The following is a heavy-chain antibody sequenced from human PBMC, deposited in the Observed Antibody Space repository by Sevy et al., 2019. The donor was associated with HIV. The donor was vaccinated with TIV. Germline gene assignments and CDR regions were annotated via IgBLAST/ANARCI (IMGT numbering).Heavy chain of an antibody. D-gene: IGHD2-2*01. CDR2: ISWNSGSI. V-gene: IGHV3-9*03. CDR3: AKATGRYCSSTSRWAFDI. J-gene: IGHJ3*02. CDR1: GFTFDDYA. Sequence: GGSLRLSCAASGFTFDDYAMHWVRQAPGKGLEWVSGISWNSGSIGYADSVKGRFTISRDNAKNSLYLQMNSLRAEDMALYYCAKATGRYCSSTSRWAFDIWGQGTMVTVSS.